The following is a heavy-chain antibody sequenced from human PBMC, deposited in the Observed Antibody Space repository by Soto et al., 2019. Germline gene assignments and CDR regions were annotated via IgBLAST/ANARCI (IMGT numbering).Heavy chain of an antibody. J-gene: IGHJ4*02. CDR1: GFTFSSYS. D-gene: IGHD5-18*01. V-gene: IGHV3-21*01. Sequence: GGSLRLSCAASGFTFSSYSMNWVRQVPGKGLEWVSSISSSSSYIYYADSVKGRFTISRDNAKNSLYLQMNSLRAEDTAVYYCARYEDTAMVTTDYWGQGTLVTVSS. CDR3: ARYEDTAMVTTDY. CDR2: ISSSSSYI.